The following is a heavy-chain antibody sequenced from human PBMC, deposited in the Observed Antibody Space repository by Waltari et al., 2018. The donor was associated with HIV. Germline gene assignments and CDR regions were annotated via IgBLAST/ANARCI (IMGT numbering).Heavy chain of an antibody. CDR3: TTETPVDTAMVGLMDV. D-gene: IGHD5-18*01. CDR1: GFTFSNAW. Sequence: EVQLVESGGGLVKPGGSLRLSCAASGFTFSNAWMSWVRQAPGKGLEWVGRIKSKTDGGTTDYAAPVKGRFTISRDDSKNTLYLQMNSLKTEDTAVYYCTTETPVDTAMVGLMDVWGQGTTVTVSS. V-gene: IGHV3-15*01. J-gene: IGHJ6*02. CDR2: IKSKTDGGTT.